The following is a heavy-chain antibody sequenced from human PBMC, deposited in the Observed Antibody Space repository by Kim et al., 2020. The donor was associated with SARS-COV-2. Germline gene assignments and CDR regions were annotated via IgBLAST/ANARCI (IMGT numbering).Heavy chain of an antibody. J-gene: IGHJ4*02. CDR1: GFTFSSYA. Sequence: GGSLRLSCAASGFTFSSYAMHWVRQAPGKGLEYVSAISSNGGSTYYANSVKGRFTISRDNSKNTLYLQMGSLRAEDMAVYYCASTYSYGLIHWGQGTLVTVSS. CDR2: ISSNGGST. CDR3: ASTYSYGLIH. V-gene: IGHV3-64*01. D-gene: IGHD5-18*01.